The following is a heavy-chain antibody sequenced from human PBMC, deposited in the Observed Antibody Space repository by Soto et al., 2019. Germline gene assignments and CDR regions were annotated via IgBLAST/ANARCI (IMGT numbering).Heavy chain of an antibody. V-gene: IGHV1-69*13. D-gene: IGHD2-21*02. CDR2: IIPIFGTA. Sequence: ASVEVSCKASGGTFSSYAISWVRQAPGQGLEWMGGIIPIFGTANYAQKFQGRVTITADESTSTAYMELSSLRSEDTAVYYCAREAATAIVGYYYYYGMDVWGQGTTVTVSS. CDR3: AREAATAIVGYYYYYGMDV. CDR1: GGTFSSYA. J-gene: IGHJ6*02.